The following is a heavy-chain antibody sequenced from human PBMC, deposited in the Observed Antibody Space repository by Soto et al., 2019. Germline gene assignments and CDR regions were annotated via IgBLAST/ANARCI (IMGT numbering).Heavy chain of an antibody. CDR1: GYSFTSYW. CDR2: IDPSDSYT. D-gene: IGHD3-22*01. Sequence: GESLKISCKGSGYSFTSYWISWVRQMPGKGLEGMGRIDPSDSYTKYSPSFQGHVTISADKSISTAYLQWSSLKDSDTAMYYCARHYYDSSGYYWAPYFDYWGQGTLVTVSS. J-gene: IGHJ4*02. CDR3: ARHYYDSSGYYWAPYFDY. V-gene: IGHV5-10-1*01.